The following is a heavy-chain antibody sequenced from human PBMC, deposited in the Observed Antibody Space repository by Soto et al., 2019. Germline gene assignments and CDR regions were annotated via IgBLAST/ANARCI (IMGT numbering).Heavy chain of an antibody. Sequence: EVQLVESGGGLVQPGGSLKLSCAASGFTFSGSAMHWVRQASGKGLEWVGRIRSKANSYATAYAASVKGRFTIPRGDSKNTAELQNDHPKTEDTAGYFCSRLGWLLFPFHYWGQGTLVTVSS. CDR1: GFTFSGSA. V-gene: IGHV3-73*01. J-gene: IGHJ4*02. D-gene: IGHD5-12*01. CDR3: SRLGWLLFPFHY. CDR2: IRSKANSYAT.